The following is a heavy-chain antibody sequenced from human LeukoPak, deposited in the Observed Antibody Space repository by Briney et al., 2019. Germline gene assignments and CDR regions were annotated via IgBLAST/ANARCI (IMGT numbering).Heavy chain of an antibody. Sequence: PSETLSLTCAVSDYSISSGYYWGWIRQPPGKGLEWIGSIYHSGSAQYSPSLKSRVTISVDTSKNQFTLKLSSVTAADSAVYYYGRLRGSGSYFDYWGQGTLVTVSS. D-gene: IGHD3-10*01. V-gene: IGHV4-38-2*01. CDR2: IYHSGSA. J-gene: IGHJ4*02. CDR3: GRLRGSGSYFDY. CDR1: DYSISSGYY.